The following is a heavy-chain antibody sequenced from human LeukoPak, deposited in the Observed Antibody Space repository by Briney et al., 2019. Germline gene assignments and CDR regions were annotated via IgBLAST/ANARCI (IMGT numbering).Heavy chain of an antibody. Sequence: GESLKISCKGSGYSFSSYWIAWVRRMPGKGLEWMGIIYPGDSATKYSPSFQGQVTVSADKSISTAYLQWSSLKASDTAMYYCARQNWGVDYWGQGTLVTVSS. D-gene: IGHD7-27*01. CDR3: ARQNWGVDY. J-gene: IGHJ4*02. CDR2: IYPGDSAT. CDR1: GYSFSSYW. V-gene: IGHV5-51*01.